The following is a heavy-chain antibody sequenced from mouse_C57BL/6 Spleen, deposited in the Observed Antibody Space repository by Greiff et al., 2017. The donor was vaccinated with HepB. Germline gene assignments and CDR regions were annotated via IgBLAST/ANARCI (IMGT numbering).Heavy chain of an antibody. Sequence: QVQLQQPGAELVKPGASVKMSCKASGYTFTNYWITWVKQRPGQGLEWIGDIYPGSGSTNYNEKFKSKATLTVDTSSSTAYMQLSSLTSEDSAVYYCARSGTMVTTGYFDYWGQGTTLTVSS. D-gene: IGHD2-2*01. V-gene: IGHV1-55*01. CDR1: GYTFTNYW. CDR3: ARSGTMVTTGYFDY. CDR2: IYPGSGST. J-gene: IGHJ2*01.